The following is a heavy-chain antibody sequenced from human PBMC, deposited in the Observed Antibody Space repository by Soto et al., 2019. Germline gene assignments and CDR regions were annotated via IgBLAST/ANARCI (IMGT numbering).Heavy chain of an antibody. CDR3: ARDHPPNYYDSSGDAFDI. D-gene: IGHD3-22*01. J-gene: IGHJ3*02. V-gene: IGHV3-21*01. Sequence: GGSLRLSCAASGFTFSSYSMNWVRQAPGKGLEWVSSISSSSSYIYYADSVKGRFTISRDNAKNSLYLQMNSLRAEDTAVYYCARDHPPNYYDSSGDAFDIWGQGTMVTVSS. CDR1: GFTFSSYS. CDR2: ISSSSSYI.